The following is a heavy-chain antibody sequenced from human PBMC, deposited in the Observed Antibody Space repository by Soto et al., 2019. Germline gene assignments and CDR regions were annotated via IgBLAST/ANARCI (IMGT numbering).Heavy chain of an antibody. CDR2: IYYSGST. CDR3: ASSLRYFDWLLSFYWFDP. Sequence: SETLSLTCTVSGDSIRSSSYWGWIRRPPGKGLEWIGSIYYSGSTYYNPSLKSRVTISVDTSKNQFSLKLSSVTAADTAVYYCASSLRYFDWLLSFYWFDPWGQGTLVTVSS. J-gene: IGHJ5*02. D-gene: IGHD3-9*01. V-gene: IGHV4-39*01. CDR1: GDSIRSSSY.